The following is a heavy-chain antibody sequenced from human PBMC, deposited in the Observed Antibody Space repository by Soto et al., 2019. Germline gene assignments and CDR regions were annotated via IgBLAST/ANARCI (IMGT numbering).Heavy chain of an antibody. CDR1: GDSITSNSYF. D-gene: IGHD3-9*01. J-gene: IGHJ4*02. V-gene: IGHV4-39*01. CDR2: IYYSGST. Sequence: QLLESGPGLVKPSETLSLTCTVSGDSITSNSYFWAWIRQPPGKGLEWIGSIYYSGSTYHNPSLKSRVTISVDRSNNQFSLKLTSVTAADTAVYYCARHFSVDHFDYWGQGALVTVSS. CDR3: ARHFSVDHFDY.